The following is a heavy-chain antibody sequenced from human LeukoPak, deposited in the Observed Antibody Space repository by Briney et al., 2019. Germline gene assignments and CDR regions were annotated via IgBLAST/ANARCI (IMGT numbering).Heavy chain of an antibody. D-gene: IGHD1-26*01. CDR3: ARDLRYSGGYYPEAAFDY. CDR1: GGSISSYY. J-gene: IGHJ4*02. V-gene: IGHV4-59*01. CDR2: IYYSGST. Sequence: SETLSLTCTVSGGSISSYYWSWIRQPPGKGLEWIGYIYYSGSTNYNPSLKSRVTISVDTSKNQFSLKLSSVTAADTAVYYCARDLRYSGGYYPEAAFDYWGQGTLVTVSS.